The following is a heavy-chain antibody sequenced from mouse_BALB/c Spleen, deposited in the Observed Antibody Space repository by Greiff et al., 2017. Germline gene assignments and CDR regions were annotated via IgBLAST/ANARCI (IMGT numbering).Heavy chain of an antibody. D-gene: IGHD4-1*02. CDR2: ISSGGSYT. V-gene: IGHV5-9-4*01. CDR3: ARGQLGSFAY. Sequence: EVQLVESGGGLVKPGGSLKLSCAASGFTFSSYAMSWVRQSPEKRLEWVAEISSGGSYTYYPDTVTGRFTISRDNAKNTLYLEMSSLRSEDTAMYYCARGQLGSFAYWGQGTLVTVSA. J-gene: IGHJ3*01. CDR1: GFTFSSYA.